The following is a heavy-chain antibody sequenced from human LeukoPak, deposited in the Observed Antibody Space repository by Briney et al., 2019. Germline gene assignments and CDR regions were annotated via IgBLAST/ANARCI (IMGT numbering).Heavy chain of an antibody. J-gene: IGHJ6*03. Sequence: ASVKDSCKALGYTFSSHGIIWVRQAPGQGLEWMGWISVYNGNTNYAQKLQGRVTMTADTSTSTAYMELRNLRSDDTAVYYCARSSSSSRDYYYYYMDVWGKGTAVTVSS. CDR3: ARSSSSSRDYYYYYMDV. CDR2: ISVYNGNT. CDR1: GYTFSSHG. V-gene: IGHV1-18*01. D-gene: IGHD6-6*01.